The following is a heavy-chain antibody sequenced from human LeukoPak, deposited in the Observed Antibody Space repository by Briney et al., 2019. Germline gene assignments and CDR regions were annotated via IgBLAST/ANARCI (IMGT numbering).Heavy chain of an antibody. V-gene: IGHV4-59*01. CDR2: MSYTGST. Sequence: SETLSLTCTVSGVSINTYSWSWVRQPPGKGLEWIGFMSYTGSTSYNPSLRSRVTISVDKSKNQFSLKLTSVTAADTAVYFCATDGYFEVWGRGTLVTVSS. CDR1: GVSINTYS. CDR3: ATDGYFEV. J-gene: IGHJ2*01.